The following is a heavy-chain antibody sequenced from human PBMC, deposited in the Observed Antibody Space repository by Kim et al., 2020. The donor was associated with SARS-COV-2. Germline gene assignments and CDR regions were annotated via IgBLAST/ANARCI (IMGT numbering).Heavy chain of an antibody. D-gene: IGHD4-17*01. Sequence: ASVKVSCKASGYTFTGYYMHWVRQAPGQGLEWMGWINPNSGGTNYAQKFQGRVTMTRDTSISTAYMELSRLRSDDTAVYYCARGKTVTTKTKPYYLDYWGQGTLVTVSS. CDR3: ARGKTVTTKTKPYYLDY. CDR2: INPNSGGT. CDR1: GYTFTGYY. V-gene: IGHV1-2*02. J-gene: IGHJ4*02.